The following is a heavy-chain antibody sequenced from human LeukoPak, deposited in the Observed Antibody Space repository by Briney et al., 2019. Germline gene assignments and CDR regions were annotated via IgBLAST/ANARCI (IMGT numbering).Heavy chain of an antibody. CDR3: ARSFCSSTSCYSDY. D-gene: IGHD2-2*01. Sequence: SETLSLTCTVSGGSISSSSYYWGWIRQPPGKGLEWIGSIYYSGSTYYNPSLKSRVTISVDTSKNQFSLKLRSVTAADTAVYYCARSFCSSTSCYSDYWGQGTLVTVSS. V-gene: IGHV4-39*07. CDR1: GGSISSSSYY. J-gene: IGHJ4*02. CDR2: IYYSGST.